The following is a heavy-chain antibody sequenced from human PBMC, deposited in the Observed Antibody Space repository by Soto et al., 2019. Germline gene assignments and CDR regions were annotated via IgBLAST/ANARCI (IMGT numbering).Heavy chain of an antibody. Sequence: SETLSLTCTVSGGSISSGVYYWSWIRQHPGKGLEWIGYIYYSGSTHYNPSLKSRVTISVDTSKNQFSLKLSSVTAADTAVYYCARHYCSGGSCYNALDYWGQGTLVTVSS. D-gene: IGHD2-15*01. CDR2: IYYSGST. CDR3: ARHYCSGGSCYNALDY. J-gene: IGHJ4*02. V-gene: IGHV4-31*03. CDR1: GGSISSGVYY.